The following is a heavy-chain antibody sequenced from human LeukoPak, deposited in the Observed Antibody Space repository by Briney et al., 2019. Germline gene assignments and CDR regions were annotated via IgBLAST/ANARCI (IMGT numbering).Heavy chain of an antibody. CDR3: ARVPEVIKYSGYDEASARGFDFDY. D-gene: IGHD5-12*01. V-gene: IGHV1-46*01. Sequence: ASVKVSCKASGYTFTSYYMHWVRQAPGQGLEWMGIINPSGGSTSYAQKFQGRVTMTRDTSTSTVYMELSSLRSEDTAVYYCARVPEVIKYSGYDEASARGFDFDYWGQGTLVTVSS. CDR1: GYTFTSYY. J-gene: IGHJ4*02. CDR2: INPSGGST.